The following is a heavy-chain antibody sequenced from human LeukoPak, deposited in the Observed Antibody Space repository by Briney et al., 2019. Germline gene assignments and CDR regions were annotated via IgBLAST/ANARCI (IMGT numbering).Heavy chain of an antibody. Sequence: PSETLSLTCTVSGGAISSRSYYWDWIRQPPGNGLEWIGTIYYSGSTYYNPSLKSRVTISVDTSKNQFSLKLSSVTAADTAVYYCARDQWLPPNDYGMDVWGQGTTVTVSS. CDR3: ARDQWLPPNDYGMDV. CDR1: GGAISSRSYY. D-gene: IGHD6-19*01. CDR2: IYYSGST. V-gene: IGHV4-39*07. J-gene: IGHJ6*01.